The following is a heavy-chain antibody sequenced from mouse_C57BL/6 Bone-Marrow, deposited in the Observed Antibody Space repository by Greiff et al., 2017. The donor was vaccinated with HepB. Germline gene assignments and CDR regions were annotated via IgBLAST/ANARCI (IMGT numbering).Heavy chain of an antibody. CDR3: ARVYYYGSNWYFDV. Sequence: EVQLVESEGGLVQPGSSMKLSCTASGFTFSDYYMAWVRQVPEKGLEWVANINYDGSSTYYLDSLKSRFIISRDNAKNILYLQLSSLKSEDTATYYCARVYYYGSNWYFDVWGTGTTVTVSS. D-gene: IGHD1-1*01. V-gene: IGHV5-16*01. J-gene: IGHJ1*03. CDR2: INYDGSST. CDR1: GFTFSDYY.